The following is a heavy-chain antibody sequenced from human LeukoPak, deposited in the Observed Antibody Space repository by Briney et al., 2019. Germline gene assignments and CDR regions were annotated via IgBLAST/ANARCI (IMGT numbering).Heavy chain of an antibody. Sequence: GGSLRLSCAASGFTFSDYYMSWIRQAPGEGLEWVSYISSSSSYTNYADSVKGRFTISRDNAKNSLYLQMNSLRAEDTAVYYCARDRLVATRGQAGAYGMDVWGKGTTVTVSS. CDR1: GFTFSDYY. CDR3: ARDRLVATRGQAGAYGMDV. CDR2: ISSSSSYT. V-gene: IGHV3-11*06. D-gene: IGHD5-12*01. J-gene: IGHJ6*04.